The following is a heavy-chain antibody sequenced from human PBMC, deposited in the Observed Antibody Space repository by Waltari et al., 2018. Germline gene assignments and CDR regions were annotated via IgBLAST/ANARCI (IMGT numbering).Heavy chain of an antibody. V-gene: IGHV1-24*01. CDR3: ATGGDYDEYALHYFRGLDV. CDR1: GDSITESP. J-gene: IGHJ6*02. D-gene: IGHD4-17*01. CDR2: FDPEDGEG. Sequence: QVQLVQSEAEVMKPGASVKVSCKVSGDSITESPMHWVRQAPGKGLEWRGSFDPEDGEGTYAQGVLDRVTMTEDRSTNTAYMELSSLRLEDTAVYYCATGGDYDEYALHYFRGLDVWGQGTTVIVAS.